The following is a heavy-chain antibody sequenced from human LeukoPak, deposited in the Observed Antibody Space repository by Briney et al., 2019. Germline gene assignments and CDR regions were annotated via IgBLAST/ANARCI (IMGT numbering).Heavy chain of an antibody. V-gene: IGHV3-9*01. J-gene: IGHJ4*02. Sequence: GGSLRLSCAASGFTFDDYAMHWVRQAPGKGLEWVSGISWNSGSIGYADPVKGRFTISRDNAKNSLYLQMNSLRAEDTALYYCAKDRVAVAGRGFDYWGQGTLVTVSS. CDR3: AKDRVAVAGRGFDY. CDR2: ISWNSGSI. D-gene: IGHD6-19*01. CDR1: GFTFDDYA.